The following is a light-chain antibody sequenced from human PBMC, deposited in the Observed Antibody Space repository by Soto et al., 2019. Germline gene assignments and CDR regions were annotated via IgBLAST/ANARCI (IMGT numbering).Light chain of an antibody. V-gene: IGLV1-51*01. CDR3: GTWDSRLSAV. CDR1: SSNIGNNY. CDR2: DNN. J-gene: IGLJ2*01. Sequence: QSVLTLPPSVSAAPGQKVTISCSGSSSNIGNNYVSWYQQLPGTAPKLLIYDNNKRPSGIPDRFSGSKSGTSATLGITGLETGDEADYYCGTWDSRLSAVFGGGTKLTVL.